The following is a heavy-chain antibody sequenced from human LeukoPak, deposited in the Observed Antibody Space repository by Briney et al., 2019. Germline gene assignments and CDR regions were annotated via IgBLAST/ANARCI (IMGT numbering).Heavy chain of an antibody. CDR2: IKQDGSEK. CDR1: GFTFSRDW. Sequence: GGSLRLSCAASGFTFSRDWMSWVRQAPGKGLECVANIKQDGSEKYYEDSVKGRFTISRDNAKNSLYLQMNSLRAEDTAVYYCAREDGYSFRFTYYYYGMDVWGQGTTVTVSS. V-gene: IGHV3-7*01. J-gene: IGHJ6*02. D-gene: IGHD5-18*01. CDR3: AREDGYSFRFTYYYYGMDV.